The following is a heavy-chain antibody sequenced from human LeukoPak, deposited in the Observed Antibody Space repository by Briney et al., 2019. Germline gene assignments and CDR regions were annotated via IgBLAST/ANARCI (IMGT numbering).Heavy chain of an antibody. J-gene: IGHJ5*02. CDR1: SYTFTSYG. Sequence: ASVKVSCKASSYTFTSYGISWVRQAPGQGLEWMGWISAYNGNTNYAQKLQGRVTMTTDTSTSTAYMELRSLRSDDTAVYYCARVRGYCSSTSCYGENWFDPWGQGTLVTVSS. V-gene: IGHV1-18*04. D-gene: IGHD2-2*01. CDR3: ARVRGYCSSTSCYGENWFDP. CDR2: ISAYNGNT.